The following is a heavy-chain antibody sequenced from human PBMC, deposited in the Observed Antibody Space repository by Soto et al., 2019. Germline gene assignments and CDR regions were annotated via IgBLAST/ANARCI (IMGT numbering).Heavy chain of an antibody. D-gene: IGHD3-22*01. CDR1: GFTFSDYY. Sequence: GGSLRLSCAASGFTFSDYYMSWIRQAPGKGLEWVSYISSSSSYTNYADSVKGRFTISRDNAKNSLYLQTNSLRAEDTAVYYCAREGQPHYYDSSGYYYDYWGQGTLVTVSS. CDR3: AREGQPHYYDSSGYYYDY. J-gene: IGHJ4*02. CDR2: ISSSSSYT. V-gene: IGHV3-11*06.